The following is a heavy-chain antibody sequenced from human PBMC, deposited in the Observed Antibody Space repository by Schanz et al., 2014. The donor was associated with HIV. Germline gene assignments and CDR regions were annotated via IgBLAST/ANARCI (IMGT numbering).Heavy chain of an antibody. Sequence: EVQLVESGGGLVQPGGSLTLSCAASGFSFSDYWMHWVRQVPGKGLLWVSRMNNDVSSRLYADSVKGRFTISRDNAKNTLYLQMNSLRAEDTAVYYCAKRIIFGVVFPANFDYWGQGTLVTVSS. J-gene: IGHJ4*02. CDR1: GFSFSDYW. CDR3: AKRIIFGVVFPANFDY. D-gene: IGHD3-3*01. V-gene: IGHV3-74*01. CDR2: MNNDVSSR.